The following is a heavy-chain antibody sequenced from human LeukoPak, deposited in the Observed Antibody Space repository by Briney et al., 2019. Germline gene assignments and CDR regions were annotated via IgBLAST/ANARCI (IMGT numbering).Heavy chain of an antibody. CDR1: GGSISSYY. CDR2: IYYSGST. D-gene: IGHD2-21*02. V-gene: IGHV4-59*12. Sequence: SETLSLTCTVSGGSISSYYWSWIRQPPGKGLEWIGYIYYSGSTNYNPSLKSRVTISVDTSKNQFSLKLSSVTAADTAVYYCARGRVVVTRRGWFDPWGQGTLVTVSS. CDR3: ARGRVVVTRRGWFDP. J-gene: IGHJ5*02.